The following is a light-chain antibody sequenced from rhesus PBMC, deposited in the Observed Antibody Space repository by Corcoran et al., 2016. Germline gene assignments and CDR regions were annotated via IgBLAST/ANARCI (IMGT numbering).Light chain of an antibody. CDR1: QSVSSR. Sequence: EIVLTQSPATLSLSPGERATLSCRASQSVSSRLACYQQQPDQAPRLLCYGASSRATGIPDRFSGSGSGTDFTVTISSLEVEDAATYYCQQGSKHPTTFGGGTKVELK. V-gene: IGKV3-42*01. CDR2: GAS. CDR3: QQGSKHPTT. J-gene: IGKJ4*01.